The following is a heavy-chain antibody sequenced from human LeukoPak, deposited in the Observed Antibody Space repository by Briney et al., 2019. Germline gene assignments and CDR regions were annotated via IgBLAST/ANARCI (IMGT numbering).Heavy chain of an antibody. D-gene: IGHD5-24*01. V-gene: IGHV7-4-1*02. CDR2: INTNTGNP. CDR1: GYTFTSYG. J-gene: IGHJ4*02. Sequence: ASVKVSCKASGYTFTSYGISWVRQAPGQGLEWLGWINTNTGNPTYTQGSTGRFVFSLDTSVSTAYLQISSLKAEDTAVYYCARGLATRNPSGAYWGQGTLVTVSS. CDR3: ARGLATRNPSGAY.